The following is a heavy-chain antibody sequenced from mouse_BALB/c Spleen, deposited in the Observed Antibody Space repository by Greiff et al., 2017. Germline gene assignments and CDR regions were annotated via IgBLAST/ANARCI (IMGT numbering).Heavy chain of an antibody. V-gene: IGHV5-6*01. J-gene: IGHJ3*01. Sequence: EVMLVESGGDLVKPGGSLKLSCAASGFTFSSYGMSWVRQTPDKRLEWVATISSGGSYTYYPDSVKGRFTISRDNAKNTLYLQMSSLKSEDTAMYYCARQKENYYGNYVFAYWGQGTLVTVSA. CDR1: GFTFSSYG. D-gene: IGHD2-1*01. CDR2: ISSGGSYT. CDR3: ARQKENYYGNYVFAY.